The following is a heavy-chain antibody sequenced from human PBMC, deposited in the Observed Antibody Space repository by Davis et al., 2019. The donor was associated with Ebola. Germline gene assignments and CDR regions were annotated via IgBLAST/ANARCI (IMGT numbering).Heavy chain of an antibody. CDR2: INPSGGST. D-gene: IGHD1-1*01. CDR1: GYTFTSYY. Sequence: ASVKVSCKASGYTFTSYYMHWVRQAPGQGLEWMGIINPSGGSTSYAQKFQGRVTMTRDTSTSTFYMELSSLRPEDTAVYYCARAQFPTTSDHWGQGTLVTVSS. J-gene: IGHJ4*02. V-gene: IGHV1-46*01. CDR3: ARAQFPTTSDH.